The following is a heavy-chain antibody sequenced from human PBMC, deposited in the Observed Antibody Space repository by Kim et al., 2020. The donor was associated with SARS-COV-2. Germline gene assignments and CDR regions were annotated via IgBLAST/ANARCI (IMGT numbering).Heavy chain of an antibody. CDR1: GGSISSYY. Sequence: SETLSLTCTVSGGSISSYYWSWIRQRPGKGMEWIGYIYYSWSTNYNPSLKSRVTISVDTAKNQFSLKLSSVTAADTAVYYCARDSFGSSWYRGLGAFDIWGQGTMVTVSS. CDR2: IYYSWST. V-gene: IGHV4-59*01. J-gene: IGHJ3*02. CDR3: ARDSFGSSWYRGLGAFDI. D-gene: IGHD6-13*01.